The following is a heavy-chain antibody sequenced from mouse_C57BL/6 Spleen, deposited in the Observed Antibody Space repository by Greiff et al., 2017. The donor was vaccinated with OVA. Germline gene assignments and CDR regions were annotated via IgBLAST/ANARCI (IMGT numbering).Heavy chain of an antibody. CDR2: IRNKANGYTT. V-gene: IGHV7-3*01. CDR3: ARHDYSWFAY. CDR1: GFTFTDYY. D-gene: IGHD1-1*01. Sequence: EVKVEESGGGLVQPGGSLSLSCAASGFTFTDYYMSWVRQPPGKALEWLGFIRNKANGYTTEYSASVKGRFTISRDNSQSILYLQMNALRAEDSATYYCARHDYSWFAYWGQGTLVTVSA. J-gene: IGHJ3*01.